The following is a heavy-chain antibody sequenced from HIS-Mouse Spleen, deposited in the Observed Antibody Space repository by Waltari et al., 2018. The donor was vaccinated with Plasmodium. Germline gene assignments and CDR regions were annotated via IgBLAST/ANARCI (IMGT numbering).Heavy chain of an antibody. V-gene: IGHV4-39*01. CDR2: IYYSGST. Sequence: QLQLQESGPGLVKPSETLSLTCTVSGRSISSSSYYWGWIRQPPGKGLEWIGSIYYSGSTYYNPALKSRVTISVDTSKNQFSLRLSSVTAADTAVYYCARRGGSYYYFDYWGQGTLVTVSS. J-gene: IGHJ4*02. D-gene: IGHD1-26*01. CDR1: GRSISSSSYY. CDR3: ARRGGSYYYFDY.